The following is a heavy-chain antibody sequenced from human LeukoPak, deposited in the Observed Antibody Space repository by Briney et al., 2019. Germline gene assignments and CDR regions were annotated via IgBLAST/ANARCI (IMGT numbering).Heavy chain of an antibody. J-gene: IGHJ6*02. CDR2: MNPNSGNT. CDR1: GYTFTSYD. V-gene: IGHV1-8*01. D-gene: IGHD3-10*01. Sequence: ASVTVSCKASGYTFTSYDINWVRQAPGQGLEWMGWMNPNSGNTGYAQKFQGRVTMTRNTSISTAYMELSSLRSEDTAVYYCARHYGSGSFYYYYGMDVWGQGTTVTVSS. CDR3: ARHYGSGSFYYYYGMDV.